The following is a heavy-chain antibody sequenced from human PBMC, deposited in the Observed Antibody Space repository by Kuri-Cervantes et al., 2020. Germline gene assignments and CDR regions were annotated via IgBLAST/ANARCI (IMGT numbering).Heavy chain of an antibody. CDR1: GYTFTSYG. V-gene: IGHV1-18*01. CDR2: ISAYNGNT. CDR3: ARVGGYYDFPHYGMDV. Sequence: ASVKVSCKASGYTFTSYGISWVRQAPGQGLEWMGWISAYNGNTNYAQKLQGRVTMTTDTSTSTAYMELRSLRSDDTAVYCCARVGGYYDFPHYGMDVWGQGTTVTVSS. D-gene: IGHD3-3*01. J-gene: IGHJ6*02.